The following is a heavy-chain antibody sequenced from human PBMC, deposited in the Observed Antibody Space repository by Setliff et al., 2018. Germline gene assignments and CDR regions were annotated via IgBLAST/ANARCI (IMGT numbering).Heavy chain of an antibody. CDR3: VREGVDSRSSTDYRYYMDV. V-gene: IGHV1-69*05. CDR1: GGTFSSHG. CDR2: TIPIFGTT. J-gene: IGHJ6*03. D-gene: IGHD3-22*01. Sequence: SVKVSCKASGGTFSSHGISWVRQAPGQGLEWMGGTIPIFGTTDYAQKFRGRVTIITDESTSTAFMQLSSLRSEDTAVYYCVREGVDSRSSTDYRYYMDVWGKGTTVTVS.